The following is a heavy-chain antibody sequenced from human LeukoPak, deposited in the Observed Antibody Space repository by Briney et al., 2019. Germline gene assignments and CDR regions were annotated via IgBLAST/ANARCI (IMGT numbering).Heavy chain of an antibody. Sequence: SETLSLTCTVSVGSLSSGGYYWSCIRQPPGKGLEWIGYIFSTGTTNSNPSLRSRVTISVDTSKNQFSLRLSSVTAADTAVYYCAGEKPHSELEGPGGFDYWGQGTLVTVSS. J-gene: IGHJ4*02. CDR1: VGSLSSGGYY. CDR3: AGEKPHSELEGPGGFDY. V-gene: IGHV4-61*08. CDR2: IFSTGTT. D-gene: IGHD1-1*01.